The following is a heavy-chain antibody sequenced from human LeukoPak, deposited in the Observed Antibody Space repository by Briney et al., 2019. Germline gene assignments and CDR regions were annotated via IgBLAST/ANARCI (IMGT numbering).Heavy chain of an antibody. Sequence: SETLSLTCTVSGGSISSYYWSWIRQPPGKGLEGIGYIYYSGSTNYNPSLKSRVTISVDTSKNQFSLKLSSVTAADTAVYYCARGRWGAFDIWGQGTMVTVSS. CDR2: IYYSGST. J-gene: IGHJ3*02. CDR3: ARGRWGAFDI. CDR1: GGSISSYY. V-gene: IGHV4-59*01. D-gene: IGHD1-26*01.